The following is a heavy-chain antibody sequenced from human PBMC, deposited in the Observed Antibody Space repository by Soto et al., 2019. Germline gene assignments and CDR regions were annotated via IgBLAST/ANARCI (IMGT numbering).Heavy chain of an antibody. V-gene: IGHV3-33*01. CDR3: AGGGGYYDILTGLDY. D-gene: IGHD3-9*01. CDR2: IWYDGSNK. CDR1: GFTFSSYG. J-gene: IGHJ4*02. Sequence: QVQLVESGGGVVQPGRSLRLSCAASGFTFSSYGMHWVRQAPGKGLEWVAVIWYDGSNKYYADSVKGRFTISRDNSKNTRYLQMNSLRAEDTAVYYCAGGGGYYDILTGLDYWGQGTLVTVSS.